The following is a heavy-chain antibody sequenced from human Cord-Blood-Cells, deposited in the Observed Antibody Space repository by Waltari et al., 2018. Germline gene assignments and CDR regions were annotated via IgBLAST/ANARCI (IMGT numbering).Heavy chain of an antibody. V-gene: IGHV1-18*01. J-gene: IGHJ6*02. Sequence: QVQLVQSGAEVKKPGASVKVSCKASGYTFTSYGISWVRQATGQRLEWMGWISAYNGNTNYAQKLQGRVTMTTDTSTSTAYMELRSLRSDDTAVYYCARVPGGGSSWYYYYYGMDVWGQGTTVTVSS. CDR2: ISAYNGNT. CDR3: ARVPGGGSSWYYYYYGMDV. D-gene: IGHD6-13*01. CDR1: GYTFTSYG.